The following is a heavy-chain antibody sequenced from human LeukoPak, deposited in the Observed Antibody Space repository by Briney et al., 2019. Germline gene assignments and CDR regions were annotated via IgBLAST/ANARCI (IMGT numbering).Heavy chain of an antibody. CDR3: ARGAWPLLEWKY. Sequence: ASVKVSCKASGGTFSSYAISWVRQAPGQGLEWMGGIIPIFGTANYAQKFQGRVTITTDESTSTAYMELSSLRSEDTAVYYCARGAWPLLEWKYWGQGTLVTVSS. J-gene: IGHJ4*02. D-gene: IGHD3-3*01. CDR1: GGTFSSYA. V-gene: IGHV1-69*05. CDR2: IIPIFGTA.